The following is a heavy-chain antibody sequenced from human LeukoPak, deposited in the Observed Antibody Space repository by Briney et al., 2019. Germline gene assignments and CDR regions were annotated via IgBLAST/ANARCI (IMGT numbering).Heavy chain of an antibody. J-gene: IGHJ6*03. CDR3: ASHYYYYYMDV. V-gene: IGHV4-39*07. CDR1: AGSISSSSYY. Sequence: SETLSLTCTVSAGSISSSSYYWGWIRQPPGKGLEWIGSIYYSGSTYYNPSLKSRVTISVDTSKNQFSLKLSSVTAADTAVYYCASHYYYYYMDVWGKGTTVTISS. CDR2: IYYSGST.